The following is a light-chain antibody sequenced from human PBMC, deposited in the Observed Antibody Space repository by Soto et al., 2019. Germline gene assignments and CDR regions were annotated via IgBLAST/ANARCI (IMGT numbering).Light chain of an antibody. CDR1: KLGDKY. CDR3: QAWDSSTGV. CDR2: QDS. J-gene: IGLJ2*01. Sequence: SYELTQPPLVSVSLGQTASITCSGDKLGDKYACWYQQKPGQSPVLVIYQDSKRPSGIPERFSGSNSGNTATLTISGTQAMDEADYYCQAWDSSTGVFGGGTKVTVL. V-gene: IGLV3-1*01.